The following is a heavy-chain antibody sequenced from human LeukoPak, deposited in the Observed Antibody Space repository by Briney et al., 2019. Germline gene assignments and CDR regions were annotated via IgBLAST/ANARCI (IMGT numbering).Heavy chain of an antibody. V-gene: IGHV3-53*01. CDR2: IYSGGST. CDR3: ARDGGDCSSTSCYDRLDY. Sequence: GGSLRLSCAASGFTVSSNHMSWVRQAPGKGLEWVSVIYSGGSTYYADSVKGRFTTSRDNSKNTLYLQMNSLRAEDTAVYYCARDGGDCSSTSCYDRLDYWGQGTLVTVSS. CDR1: GFTVSSNH. J-gene: IGHJ4*02. D-gene: IGHD2-2*01.